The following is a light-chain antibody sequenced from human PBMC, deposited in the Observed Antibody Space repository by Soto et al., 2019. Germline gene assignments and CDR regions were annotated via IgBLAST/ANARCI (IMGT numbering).Light chain of an antibody. Sequence: DIQLTQSPSFLSASVGDRVTITCRASQDISSYLAWYQQKPGKAPKVLIYAASTLQGGVPSRFSGSGSGTEFTLTISSLQPEDFATYYCQHLNSYLTFGPGTKVDI. CDR2: AAS. V-gene: IGKV1-9*01. J-gene: IGKJ3*01. CDR1: QDISSY. CDR3: QHLNSYLT.